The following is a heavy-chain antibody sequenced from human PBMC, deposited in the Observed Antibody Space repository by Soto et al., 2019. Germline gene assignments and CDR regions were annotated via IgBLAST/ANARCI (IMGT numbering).Heavy chain of an antibody. CDR2: IIDDGGRA. J-gene: IGHJ4*02. CDR3: ARDKVEQWVVGGYLDN. Sequence: EVQLLESGGGLVQPGGSLRLSCSASGFSFSNHAMSWVRQAPGKGLEWVSAIIDDGGRAYYADSVKGRFTISRDNYRNTLSLQMKSLRAEDTAVYYCARDKVEQWVVGGYLDNWGQGTQVNVYS. D-gene: IGHD6-19*01. CDR1: GFSFSNHA. V-gene: IGHV3-23*01.